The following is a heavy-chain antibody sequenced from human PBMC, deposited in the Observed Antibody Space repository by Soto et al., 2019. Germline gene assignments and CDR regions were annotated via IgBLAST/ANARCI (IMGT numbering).Heavy chain of an antibody. CDR1: GYSFTSYW. J-gene: IGHJ6*02. Sequence: GESLKISCNGSGYSFTSYWIGWVRQITGKGLELMGIIYPGDSDTRYSPSFQGQVTISAGKSISTAYLQWSSLKASDTAMYYCARQLESTASSGRYYYYGMDVWGQGTTVTVSS. D-gene: IGHD6-19*01. CDR2: IYPGDSDT. V-gene: IGHV5-51*01. CDR3: ARQLESTASSGRYYYYGMDV.